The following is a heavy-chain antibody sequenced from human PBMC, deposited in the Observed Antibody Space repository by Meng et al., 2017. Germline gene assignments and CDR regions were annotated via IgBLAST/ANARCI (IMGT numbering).Heavy chain of an antibody. CDR3: TWDDKAVSDY. J-gene: IGHJ4*02. CDR1: GFYFSNAW. D-gene: IGHD3-9*01. CDR2: IKSNTDGGTA. V-gene: IGHV3-15*01. Sequence: VYLVESWGDLVKPGGSLRLSCATSGFYFSNAWMRWVRQAPGKGLEWVGRIKSNTDGGTAEYAAPVTGRFTISRDDSKSTLYLQMSGLRIDDTGVYYCTWDDKAVSDYWGQGTLVTVSS.